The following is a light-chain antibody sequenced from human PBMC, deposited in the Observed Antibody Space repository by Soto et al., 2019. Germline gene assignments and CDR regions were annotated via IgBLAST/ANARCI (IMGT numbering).Light chain of an antibody. J-gene: IGKJ4*01. Sequence: PSTLSSSCQKSHPIYCSASNRVNKRLAWFQQKPGKVPKILIFDASTLQDRVPSRFVGGGSATAYTLTIIALQHADYSTYYCQQYNNCYPCTFAARTKVDI. CDR2: DAS. V-gene: IGKV1-5*01. CDR1: NRVNKR. CDR3: QQYNNCYPCT.